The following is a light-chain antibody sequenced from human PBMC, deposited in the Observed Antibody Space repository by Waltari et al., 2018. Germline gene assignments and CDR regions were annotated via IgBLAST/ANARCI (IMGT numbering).Light chain of an antibody. CDR2: NAS. V-gene: IGKV3-15*01. CDR1: QSVRSD. CDR3: QQYINWPQT. Sequence: EIVMTQSPATLSVSPGERATLSCRASQSVRSDLAWYQQKPGQAPRLLIYNASTRATGFPARFSGSGSGTEFTLTISSLQSEDFAVYYCQQYINWPQTFGQGTKVEIK. J-gene: IGKJ2*01.